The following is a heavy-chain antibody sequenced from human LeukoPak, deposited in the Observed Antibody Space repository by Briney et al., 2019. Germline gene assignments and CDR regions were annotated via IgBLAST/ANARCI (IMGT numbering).Heavy chain of an antibody. D-gene: IGHD4-17*01. J-gene: IGHJ4*02. Sequence: SETLSLTCAVSGGSISSDNWWSWVRQPRGKGLEWIGEIYHSGSTSYNPSLKSRVTIEVDKSNNQFSLKLSSVTAADTALYYCACTTTVTTKLNYWGQGILVTVSS. CDR2: IYHSGST. V-gene: IGHV4-4*02. CDR3: ACTTTVTTKLNY. CDR1: GGSISSDNW.